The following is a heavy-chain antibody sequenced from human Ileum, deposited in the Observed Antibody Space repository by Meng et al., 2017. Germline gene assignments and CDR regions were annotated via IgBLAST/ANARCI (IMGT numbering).Heavy chain of an antibody. Sequence: QVQLQEPGPVLLQPSGPLSLTCAVSGGSISTSDWWSWVRQPPGKGLEWIGEIHHSGSTNYNPSLKSRVTISVDKSKNQFSLKLNSVTAADTAVYYCAREWSGSYRHFDYWGQGTLVTVSS. CDR1: GGSISTSDW. CDR3: AREWSGSYRHFDY. J-gene: IGHJ4*02. V-gene: IGHV4-4*02. D-gene: IGHD1-26*01. CDR2: IHHSGST.